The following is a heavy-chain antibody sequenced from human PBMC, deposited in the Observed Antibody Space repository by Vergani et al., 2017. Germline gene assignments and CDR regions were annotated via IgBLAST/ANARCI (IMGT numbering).Heavy chain of an antibody. CDR3: ARDLRLLYNRFDP. D-gene: IGHD1-14*01. CDR1: GFTFSNFW. CDR2: IKQDGREK. Sequence: EVQLVESGGGLVQPGGSLRLSCAASGFTFSNFWMSWVRQAPGKGLEWVANIKQDGREKYYVDSVKDRFTISRDNAKNSLYLQMNSLRAEDTAVYYCARDLRLLYNRFDPWGQGTLVTVSS. J-gene: IGHJ5*02. V-gene: IGHV3-7*01.